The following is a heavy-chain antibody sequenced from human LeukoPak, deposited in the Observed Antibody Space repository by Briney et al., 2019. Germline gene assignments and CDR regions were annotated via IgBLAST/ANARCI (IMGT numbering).Heavy chain of an antibody. D-gene: IGHD5-18*01. Sequence: GGSLRLSCAASGFTFSDYNMNWVRQSPEKGLEWVSSITSGTTYIYYADSVRGRFTLSRDNAKNSLYLQMNSLRAEDTAVYYCAKVAASKGGIQLWVLNYWGQGTLVTVSS. J-gene: IGHJ4*02. V-gene: IGHV3-21*01. CDR2: ITSGTTYI. CDR3: AKVAASKGGIQLWVLNY. CDR1: GFTFSDYN.